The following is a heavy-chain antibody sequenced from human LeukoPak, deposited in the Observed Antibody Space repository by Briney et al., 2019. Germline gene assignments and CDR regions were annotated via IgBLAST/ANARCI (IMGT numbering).Heavy chain of an antibody. CDR3: ARKWGVGGIQLWDAFDI. J-gene: IGHJ3*02. CDR1: GYTFTGYY. CDR2: INPNSGGT. V-gene: IGHV1-2*02. D-gene: IGHD5-18*01. Sequence: ASVKVSCTASGYTFTGYYMHWVRQAPGQGLEWMGWINPNSGGTNYAQKFQGRVTMTRDTSISTAYMELSRLRSDATAVYYCARKWGVGGIQLWDAFDIWGQGTMVTVSS.